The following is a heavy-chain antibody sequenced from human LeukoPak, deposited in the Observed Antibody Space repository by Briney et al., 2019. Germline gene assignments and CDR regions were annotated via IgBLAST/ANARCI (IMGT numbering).Heavy chain of an antibody. CDR3: ARDSGYDPIDY. V-gene: IGHV1-46*01. D-gene: IGHD5-12*01. J-gene: IGHJ4*02. Sequence: ASVKVSCKASGYTFTGYYIHWVRQAPGQGLEWMGLINPSGGSTNYAQKFQGRVTMTRDTSTSTVYMELSSLRSDDTAVYYCARDSGYDPIDYWGQGTLVTVSS. CDR2: INPSGGST. CDR1: GYTFTGYY.